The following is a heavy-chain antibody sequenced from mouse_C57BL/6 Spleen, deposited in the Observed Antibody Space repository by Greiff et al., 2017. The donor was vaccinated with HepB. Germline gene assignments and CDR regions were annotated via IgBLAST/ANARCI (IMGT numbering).Heavy chain of an antibody. V-gene: IGHV1-72*01. J-gene: IGHJ1*03. D-gene: IGHD1-1*01. CDR1: GYTFTSYW. Sequence: QVQLQQPGAELVKPGASVKLSCKASGYTFTSYWMHWVKQRPGRGLEWIGRIDPNSGGTKYKEKFKSKATLTVDKPSSTAYMQLSSLTSEDSAVYYCARRGGGSSYYWYFDVWGTGTTVTVSS. CDR3: ARRGGGSSYYWYFDV. CDR2: IDPNSGGT.